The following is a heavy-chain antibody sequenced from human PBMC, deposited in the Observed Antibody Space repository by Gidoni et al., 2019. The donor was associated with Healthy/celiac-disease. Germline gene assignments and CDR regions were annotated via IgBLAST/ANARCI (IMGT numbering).Heavy chain of an antibody. CDR2: ISYDGSNK. CDR3: AGDQGYSSSWYGGGVVDY. V-gene: IGHV3-30-3*01. J-gene: IGHJ4*02. CDR1: GFTFSSFA. D-gene: IGHD6-13*01. Sequence: QVQLVESGGGVVQPGRSLSLSCAASGFTFSSFAMHWVRQAPGKGPEWVAVISYDGSNKYYADSVKGRFTISRDNSKNTLYLQMNSLRAEDTAVYYCAGDQGYSSSWYGGGVVDYWGQGTLVTVSS.